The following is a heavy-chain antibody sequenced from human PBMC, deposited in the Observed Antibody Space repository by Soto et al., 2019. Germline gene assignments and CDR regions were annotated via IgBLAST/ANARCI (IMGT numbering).Heavy chain of an antibody. V-gene: IGHV3-43*01. D-gene: IGHD2-21*02. J-gene: IGHJ4*02. CDR2: ISWDGGST. CDR3: EKVYCGGDCHPYYFDY. CDR1: GFTFDDYT. Sequence: PGGSLRLSCAASGFTFDDYTMHWVRQAPGKGLEWVSLISWDGGSTYYADSVKGRFTISRDNSKDSLYLQMNSLRTEDTALYYCEKVYCGGDCHPYYFDYGGQETLVTVSS.